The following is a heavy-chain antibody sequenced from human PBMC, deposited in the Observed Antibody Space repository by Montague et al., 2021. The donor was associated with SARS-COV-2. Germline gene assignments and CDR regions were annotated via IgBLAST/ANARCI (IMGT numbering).Heavy chain of an antibody. CDR1: GFTFDDYA. CDR3: AKMDYGDSTQDY. Sequence: SLRLSCAASGFTFDDYAMHWVRQAPGKGLEWVSGISWNSGSIGYADSVEGRFTISRDNAKNSLYLQMNSLRAEDTALYYCAKMDYGDSTQDYWGQGTLVTVSS. V-gene: IGHV3-9*01. D-gene: IGHD4-17*01. J-gene: IGHJ4*02. CDR2: ISWNSGSI.